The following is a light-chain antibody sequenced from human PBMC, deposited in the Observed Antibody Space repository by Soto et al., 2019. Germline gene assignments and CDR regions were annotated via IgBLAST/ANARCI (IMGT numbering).Light chain of an antibody. Sequence: QSALTQPASVSGSPGQSITISCTGTSSDVGSYNVVSLYQQHPGKAPKLLIYEVSKRPSGVSDRFSGSKSGNTASLTISGHQAEEEADYHCCSYAGSSSAYVFGTGTKLTVL. CDR2: EVS. CDR1: SSDVGSYNV. J-gene: IGLJ1*01. CDR3: CSYAGSSSAYV. V-gene: IGLV2-23*02.